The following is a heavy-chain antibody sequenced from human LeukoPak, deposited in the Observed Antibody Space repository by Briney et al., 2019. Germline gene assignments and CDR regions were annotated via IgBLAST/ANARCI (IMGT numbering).Heavy chain of an antibody. Sequence: SETLSLTCTVSGGSISTYYWTWIRQPPGKGLEWIGYIYYSGSTNYNPSLKSRVTITVDTSKNQFSLKLNSVTAADTAVYYCARDRLGLPVDYWGRGTLVTVSS. J-gene: IGHJ4*02. D-gene: IGHD3-16*01. CDR3: ARDRLGLPVDY. CDR1: GGSISTYY. CDR2: IYYSGST. V-gene: IGHV4-59*01.